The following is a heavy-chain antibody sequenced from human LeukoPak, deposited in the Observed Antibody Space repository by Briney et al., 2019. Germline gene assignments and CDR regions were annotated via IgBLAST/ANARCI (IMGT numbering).Heavy chain of an antibody. V-gene: IGHV3-30-3*01. CDR3: ASGAGFAEPLPEY. J-gene: IGHJ4*02. CDR2: LSYDGSNK. CDR1: GFTFSSYA. Sequence: GGSLRLSCAASGFTFSSYAMHWVRQAPGKGLVWVAVLSYDGSNKYYADSVKGRLTISRDNSKNTLYLQMNSLRAEDTAVYYCASGAGFAEPLPEYWGQGTLLTASS. D-gene: IGHD1-14*01.